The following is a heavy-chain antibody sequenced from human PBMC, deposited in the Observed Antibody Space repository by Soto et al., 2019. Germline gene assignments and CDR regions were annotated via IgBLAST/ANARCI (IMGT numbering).Heavy chain of an antibody. CDR2: LYWNTEK. CDR1: GFSLTTGGVG. Sequence: QLTLKESGPTLVKPTQTLTLTCTLSGFSLTTGGVGVGWFRQPPGTALEWLADLYWNTEKNHSPALRGRLIIAQDTSRDQVFLTVTNVDPTDTATYYCAHRLTGLGMAVWGQGTTVTVSS. D-gene: IGHD3-16*01. CDR3: AHRLTGLGMAV. J-gene: IGHJ6*02. V-gene: IGHV2-5*01.